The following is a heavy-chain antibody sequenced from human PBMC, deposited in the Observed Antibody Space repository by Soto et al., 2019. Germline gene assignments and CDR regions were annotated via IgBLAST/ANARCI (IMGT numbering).Heavy chain of an antibody. CDR1: GYTFTSYG. CDR3: ARGPLVVLNYFES. V-gene: IGHV1-69*04. CDR2: IFPLTDIP. J-gene: IGHJ4*02. Sequence: SVKVSCKACGYTFTSYGINRVRQAPGQGLEWMGSIFPLTDIPDYAQNFQARLTISADKSTSTAYMELSSLTSDDTAMYFCARGPLVVLNYFESWGQGTLVTVSS.